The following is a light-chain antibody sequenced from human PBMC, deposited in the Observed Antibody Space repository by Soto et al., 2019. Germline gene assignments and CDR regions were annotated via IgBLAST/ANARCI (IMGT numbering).Light chain of an antibody. Sequence: QSVLTQPPSASGTPGQTVAISCSGSNSNIGSNTVNWYQLFPGTAPKLLIYDNNQRPSGVPDRFSGSKSDTSASLAISCLLSDDESDYYCAAWDDSLTGWVFGGGTKLTVL. CDR1: NSNIGSNT. CDR2: DNN. V-gene: IGLV1-44*01. J-gene: IGLJ3*02. CDR3: AAWDDSLTGWV.